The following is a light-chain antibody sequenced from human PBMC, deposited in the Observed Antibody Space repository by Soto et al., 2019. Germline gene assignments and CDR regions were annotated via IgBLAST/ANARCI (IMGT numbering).Light chain of an antibody. V-gene: IGKV3-20*01. CDR1: QTVASNY. CDR3: QQYTNSRWT. Sequence: ETVLTQSPGTLSLSPGERVTLSCRASQTVASNYFAWYQQRPCQAPRLLMNGASTRATGVPDRFSGSGSGTDFNLTISRLEPEDFAVYYCQQYTNSRWTFGQGTKVDIK. J-gene: IGKJ1*01. CDR2: GAS.